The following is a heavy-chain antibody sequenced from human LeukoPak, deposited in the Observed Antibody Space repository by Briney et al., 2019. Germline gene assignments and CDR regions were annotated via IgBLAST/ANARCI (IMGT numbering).Heavy chain of an antibody. CDR3: ARVPYYASSPFWYFDL. V-gene: IGHV4-59*01. J-gene: IGHJ2*01. Sequence: SETLSLTCTVSGGSISSYYWSWIRQPPGKGLEWIGYIYYSGSTNYNPSLKSRVTISVDTSKNQFSLNLSSVTAADTAVYYCARVPYYASSPFWYFDLWGRGTLVTVSS. CDR1: GGSISSYY. CDR2: IYYSGST. D-gene: IGHD2-2*01.